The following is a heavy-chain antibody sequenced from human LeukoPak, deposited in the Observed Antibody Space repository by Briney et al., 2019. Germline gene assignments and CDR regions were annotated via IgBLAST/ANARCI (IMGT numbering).Heavy chain of an antibody. CDR3: YCGTYSGFDN. Sequence: GGSLRLSCAASGFTFSSYWMSWIRQAPGKGLEWVATIKEDGSEKYYVDSVKGRFTISRDNAKNSPYLQMNSLRAEDTAVYYCYCGTYSGFDNWGQGTQVTVSS. CDR1: GFTFSSYW. CDR2: IKEDGSEK. J-gene: IGHJ4*02. D-gene: IGHD1-26*01. V-gene: IGHV3-7*01.